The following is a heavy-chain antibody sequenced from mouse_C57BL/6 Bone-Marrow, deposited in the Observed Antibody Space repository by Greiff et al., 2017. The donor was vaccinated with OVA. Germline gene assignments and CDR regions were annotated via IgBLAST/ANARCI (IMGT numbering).Heavy chain of an antibody. V-gene: IGHV3-6*01. D-gene: IGHD1-2*01. CDR2: ISYDGSN. Sequence: EVQLQQSGPGLVKPSQSLSLTCSVTGYSITSGYYWNWIRQFPGNKLEWMGYISYDGSNNYNPSLKNRISITRDTSKNQFFLKLNSVTTEDTATYYCARYGKTSYFDYWGQGTTLTVSS. CDR1: GYSITSGYY. CDR3: ARYGKTSYFDY. J-gene: IGHJ2*01.